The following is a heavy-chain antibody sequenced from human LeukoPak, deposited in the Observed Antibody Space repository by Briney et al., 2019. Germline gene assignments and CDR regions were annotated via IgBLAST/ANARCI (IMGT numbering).Heavy chain of an antibody. CDR1: GFTFSSYG. J-gene: IGHJ6*02. D-gene: IGHD3-16*01. CDR3: ARDGLRKSDNYYYGMDV. V-gene: IGHV3-33*01. Sequence: GRSLRLSCAASGFTFSSYGMHWVRQAPGKGLEWVAVIWYDGSNKYYADSVKGRFTISRDNSKNTLYLQMNSLRAEDKAVYYCARDGLRKSDNYYYGMDVWGQGTTVTVSS. CDR2: IWYDGSNK.